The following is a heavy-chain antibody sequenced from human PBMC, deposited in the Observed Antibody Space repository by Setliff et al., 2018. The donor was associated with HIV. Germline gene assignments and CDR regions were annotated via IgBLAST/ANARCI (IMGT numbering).Heavy chain of an antibody. CDR3: ARVEGSGSFYHYDS. Sequence: ASVKVSCKASGYTFSSYAMHWVRQAPGQRLEWMGWINAGNGNTKYSQKFQGRVTITRDTSASTAYMELSSLRSEDTAVYYCARVEGSGSFYHYDSWGQGTLVTVSS. CDR1: GYTFSSYA. CDR2: INAGNGNT. D-gene: IGHD3-10*01. V-gene: IGHV1-3*01. J-gene: IGHJ4*02.